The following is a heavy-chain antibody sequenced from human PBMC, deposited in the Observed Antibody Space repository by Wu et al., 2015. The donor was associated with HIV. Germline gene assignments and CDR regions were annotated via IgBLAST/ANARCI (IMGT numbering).Heavy chain of an antibody. CDR1: GGSFNNYA. Sequence: QVQLVQSGAEVKKPGSSVKVSCKTSGGSFNNYAINWVRQAPGQGLEWMGRIIPMYGTPNYAQNFQGRVTISADESTRTAYMELSSLRSEDTAVYYCVRGTETDVVGYYYYTLDVWGHGTTVTVFS. CDR3: VRGTETDVVGYYYYTLDV. J-gene: IGHJ6*02. CDR2: IIPMYGTP. D-gene: IGHD3-10*01. V-gene: IGHV1-69*13.